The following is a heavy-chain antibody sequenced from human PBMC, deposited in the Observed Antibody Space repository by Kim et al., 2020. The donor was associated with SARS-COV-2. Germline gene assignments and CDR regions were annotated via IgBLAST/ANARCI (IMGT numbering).Heavy chain of an antibody. CDR1: GGSISSYY. Sequence: SETLSLTCTVSGGSISSYYWSWIRQPPGKGLEWIGYIYYSGSTNYNPSLKSRVTISVDTSKNQFSLKLSSVTAADTAVYYCARSSPIFMLSFMDYWGQGTLVTVSS. CDR3: ARSSPIFMLSFMDY. D-gene: IGHD3-16*01. V-gene: IGHV4-59*08. J-gene: IGHJ4*02. CDR2: IYYSGST.